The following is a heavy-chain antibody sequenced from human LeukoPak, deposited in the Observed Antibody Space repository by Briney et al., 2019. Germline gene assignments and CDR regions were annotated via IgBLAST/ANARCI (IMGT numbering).Heavy chain of an antibody. D-gene: IGHD3-22*01. J-gene: IGHJ4*02. V-gene: IGHV3-48*01. CDR2: ISSSSSTK. Sequence: GGSLRLSCAASGFTFSSYSMNWVRQGPGKGLEWVSYISSSSSTKNYADSVRGRFTISRDNAKNSLYLQMNSLRAEDTTVYYCAREDTSSGYYDYWGQGTLVTVSS. CDR3: AREDTSSGYYDY. CDR1: GFTFSSYS.